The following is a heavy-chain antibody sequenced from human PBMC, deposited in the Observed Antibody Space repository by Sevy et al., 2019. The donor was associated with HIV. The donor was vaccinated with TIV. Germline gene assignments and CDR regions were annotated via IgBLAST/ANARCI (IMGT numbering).Heavy chain of an antibody. V-gene: IGHV3-30-3*01. Sequence: GGSLRLSCAASGFTFSSYAMHWVRQAPGKGLEWVAVISYDGSNKYYADSVKGRFTISIDNSKNTLYLQMNSLRTEDTAVYYGARGSPSSAGGAATWDYWGQGTLVTVSS. J-gene: IGHJ4*02. D-gene: IGHD2-15*01. CDR1: GFTFSSYA. CDR2: ISYDGSNK. CDR3: ARGSPSSAGGAATWDY.